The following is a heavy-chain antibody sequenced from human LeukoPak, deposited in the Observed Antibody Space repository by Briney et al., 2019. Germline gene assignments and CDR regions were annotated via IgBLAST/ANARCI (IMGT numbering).Heavy chain of an antibody. CDR3: ARHEVGSSSWYIYYYYYMDV. CDR2: IYYSGST. Sequence: PSETLSLTCTVSGDSISTSSYYWGWVRQPPGKGLEWIGSIYYSGSTYYNPSLKSRVTISVDTSKNQFSLKLSSVTAADTAVYYCARHEVGSSSWYIYYYYYMDVWGKGTTVTVSS. D-gene: IGHD6-13*01. V-gene: IGHV4-39*01. J-gene: IGHJ6*03. CDR1: GDSISTSSYY.